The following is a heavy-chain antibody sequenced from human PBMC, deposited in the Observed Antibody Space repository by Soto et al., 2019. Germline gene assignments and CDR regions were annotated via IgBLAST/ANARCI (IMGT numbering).Heavy chain of an antibody. J-gene: IGHJ2*01. CDR1: GGSISSSSYY. CDR2: IYYSGST. Sequence: QLQLQESGPGLVKPSETLSLTCTVSGGSISSSSYYWGWIRQPPGKGLEWIGSIYYSGSTYYNPSLRSRVTISVDTSKNQFSLKLRSVTAADTAVYYCARPVVIVVVPAAMRGGNWYFDLWGRGTLVTVSS. V-gene: IGHV4-39*01. D-gene: IGHD2-2*01. CDR3: ARPVVIVVVPAAMRGGNWYFDL.